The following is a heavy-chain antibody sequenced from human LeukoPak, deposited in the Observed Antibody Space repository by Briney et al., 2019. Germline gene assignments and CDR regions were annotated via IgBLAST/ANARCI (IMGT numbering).Heavy chain of an antibody. CDR2: INHSGST. V-gene: IGHV4-34*01. Sequence: WIRQPPGKGLEWIGEINHSGSTNYNPSLKSRVTISVDTSKNQFSLKLSSVTAADMAVYYCARARDDSSGYYYVTVDYWGQGTLVTVSS. J-gene: IGHJ4*02. D-gene: IGHD3-22*01. CDR3: ARARDDSSGYYYVTVDY.